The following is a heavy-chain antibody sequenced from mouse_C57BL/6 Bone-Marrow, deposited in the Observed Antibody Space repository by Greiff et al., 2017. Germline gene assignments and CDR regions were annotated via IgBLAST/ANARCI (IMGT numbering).Heavy chain of an antibody. CDR2: IYPSDSDT. CDR3: ARGGIEFITTISDAMDY. J-gene: IGHJ4*01. Sequence: VQLLQPGAELVRPGSSVKLSCKASGYTFTSYWMDWVKQRPGQGLEWIGNIYPSDSDTHYNQKFKDKATLTVAKSSSTAYMQLSSLTSEDSAVYYCARGGIEFITTISDAMDYWGQGTSVTVSS. CDR1: GYTFTSYW. D-gene: IGHD1-1*01. V-gene: IGHV1-61*01.